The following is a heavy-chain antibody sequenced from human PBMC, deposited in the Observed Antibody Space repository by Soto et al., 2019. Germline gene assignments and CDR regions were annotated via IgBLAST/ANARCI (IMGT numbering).Heavy chain of an antibody. Sequence: PGGSLRLSCAASGFTFSSYGRRWVRQAPGKGLEWVAVISYDGSNKYYAESVKGRFTISRDNSKNTLYLQMNSRRAEDTAVYYCAKDRVAAAVWYYFDYWGQGTLVTVSS. J-gene: IGHJ4*02. CDR3: AKDRVAAAVWYYFDY. D-gene: IGHD6-13*01. CDR2: ISYDGSNK. V-gene: IGHV3-30*18. CDR1: GFTFSSYG.